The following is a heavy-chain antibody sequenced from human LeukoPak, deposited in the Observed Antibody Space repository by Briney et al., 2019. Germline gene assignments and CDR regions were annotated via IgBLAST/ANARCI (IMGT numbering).Heavy chain of an antibody. CDR2: ITSSGTTI. CDR3: ARGDTSGNDAFDI. D-gene: IGHD3-22*01. V-gene: IGHV3-48*03. J-gene: IGHJ3*02. Sequence: PGGSLRLSCAASGFTFSSYEMNWVRQAPGKGLEWVSYITSSGTTIYYADSVKGRFTISRDNAKNSLYLQMNSLRAEDTAVYYCARGDTSGNDAFDIWGQGTMVTVSS. CDR1: GFTFSSYE.